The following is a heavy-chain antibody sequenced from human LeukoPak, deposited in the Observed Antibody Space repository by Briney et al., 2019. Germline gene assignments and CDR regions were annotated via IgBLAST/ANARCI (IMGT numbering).Heavy chain of an antibody. Sequence: PSETLSLTCAVSGYSVSSGYYWGWIRQPPGKGLEWIGSIYHSGSTYYNPSLKSRVTISVDTSKNQFSLKLSSVTAADTAVYYCARRRSSSCFDYWGQGTLVTVCS. J-gene: IGHJ4*02. V-gene: IGHV4-38-2*01. CDR3: ARRRSSSCFDY. CDR1: GYSVSSGYY. CDR2: IYHSGST. D-gene: IGHD6-13*01.